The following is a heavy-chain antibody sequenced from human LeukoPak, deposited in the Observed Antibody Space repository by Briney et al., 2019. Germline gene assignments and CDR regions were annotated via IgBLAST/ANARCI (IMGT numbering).Heavy chain of an antibody. V-gene: IGHV1-69*13. CDR1: GGTFSSYA. CDR2: IIPIFGTA. Sequence: SVKVSCKASGGTFSSYAISWVRQAPGQGLEWMGGIIPIFGTANYAQKFQGRVTITADESTTTAYMELSSLRSEDTAVYYCASAVSGIAVAGTGLEAFDIWGQGTMVTVTS. D-gene: IGHD6-19*01. CDR3: ASAVSGIAVAGTGLEAFDI. J-gene: IGHJ3*02.